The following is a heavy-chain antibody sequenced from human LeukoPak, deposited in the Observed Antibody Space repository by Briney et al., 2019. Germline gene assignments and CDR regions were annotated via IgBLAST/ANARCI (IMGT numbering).Heavy chain of an antibody. D-gene: IGHD7-27*01. Sequence: PSETLSLTCTVSGDSISTSTYYWGWIRQPPGKGLGWIGSIFYSGSTYYNPSLKSRVTISVDTSKNQFSLRLSSVTAADTAVYYCARQQSNWASGPGMDVWGQGTTVTVSS. CDR3: ARQQSNWASGPGMDV. J-gene: IGHJ6*02. CDR2: IFYSGST. CDR1: GDSISTSTYY. V-gene: IGHV4-39*01.